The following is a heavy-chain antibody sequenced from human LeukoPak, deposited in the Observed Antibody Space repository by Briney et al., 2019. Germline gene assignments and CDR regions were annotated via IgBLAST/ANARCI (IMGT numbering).Heavy chain of an antibody. CDR3: AKRGTVTSNFEY. Sequence: GGCLRLSCAASGFTFSSHGMHWVRQAPGKGLEWVAFIQNDGNNKYYADSVKGRFTISRDNSKNTLYLQMNSLRTEDTADYYCAKRGTVTSNFEYWGQGTLVTVSS. CDR2: IQNDGNNK. CDR1: GFTFSSHG. J-gene: IGHJ4*02. V-gene: IGHV3-30*02. D-gene: IGHD4-17*01.